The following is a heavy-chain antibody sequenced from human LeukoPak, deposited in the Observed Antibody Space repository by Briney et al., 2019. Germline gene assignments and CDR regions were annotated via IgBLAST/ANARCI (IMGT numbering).Heavy chain of an antibody. V-gene: IGHV3-23*01. D-gene: IGHD6-19*01. CDR2: IGGNGVST. CDR3: ARCTKYTTGWCNWFDP. CDR1: GFTFRNHA. J-gene: IGHJ5*02. Sequence: GGSLRLSCAAHGFTFRNHAMNWVRQTPGKGLEWVSSIGGNGVSTYYADSVKGRFTISRDDSKDTLYLQMNSLSAEDTAVYYCARCTKYTTGWCNWFDPWGQGTLVTVSS.